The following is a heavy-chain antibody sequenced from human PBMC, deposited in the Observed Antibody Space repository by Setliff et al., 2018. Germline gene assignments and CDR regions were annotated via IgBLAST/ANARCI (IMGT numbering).Heavy chain of an antibody. J-gene: IGHJ5*02. CDR1: GGSVSNSGFF. CDR3: GRVFSRIEGWGNWFDP. Sequence: SETLSLTCTVSGGSVSNSGFFWGWLRQAPGKGLEWIGNIYDSGSSNYNASLKSRLIITRDTSKNQISLKLTSVTAADTAVYYCGRVFSRIEGWGNWFDPWGQGILVTVSS. V-gene: IGHV4-39*01. D-gene: IGHD2-15*01. CDR2: IYDSGSS.